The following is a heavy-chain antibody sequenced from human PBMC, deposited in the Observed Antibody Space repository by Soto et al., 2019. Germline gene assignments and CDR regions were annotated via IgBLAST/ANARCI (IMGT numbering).Heavy chain of an antibody. J-gene: IGHJ6*02. CDR1: GFTFSGSA. CDR3: TRSIAARNEYYYGTDV. CDR2: IRSKANSYAT. Sequence: GGSLRLSCAASGFTFSGSAMHWVRQASGKGLEWVGRIRSKANSYATAYAASVKGRSTISRDDSKNTAYLQMNSLKTEDTAVYYCTRSIAARNEYYYGTDVWGQGTTVTVSS. V-gene: IGHV3-73*01. D-gene: IGHD6-6*01.